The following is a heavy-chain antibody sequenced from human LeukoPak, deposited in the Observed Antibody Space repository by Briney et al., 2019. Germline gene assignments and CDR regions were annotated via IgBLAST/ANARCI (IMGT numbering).Heavy chain of an antibody. CDR3: ARDRRVTGRPYIDH. D-gene: IGHD6-6*01. J-gene: IGHJ4*02. CDR1: SFTFRNQC. V-gene: IGHV3-74*03. CDR2: ISSGECRT. Sequence: GGSVSLFCTASSFTFRNQCVLWLRRTRGGARVWVSHISSGECRTTCGDSEKGRFTLSRENAKNTLYLQVDTLRAGDTAMYYCARDRRVTGRPYIDHWGQRTLVIVSS.